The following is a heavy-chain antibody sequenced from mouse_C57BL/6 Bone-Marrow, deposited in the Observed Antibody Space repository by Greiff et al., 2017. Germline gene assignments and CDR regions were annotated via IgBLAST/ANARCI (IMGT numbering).Heavy chain of an antibody. Sequence: VQLQQSGAELVRPGASVKLSCKASGYTFTDYYINWVKQRPGQGLEWIARIYPGSGNTYYNEKFKGKATLTAEKSSSTAYMQLSSLTSEDSAVYFCARRESSLYAMDYWGQGTSVTVSS. J-gene: IGHJ4*01. CDR3: ARRESSLYAMDY. CDR2: IYPGSGNT. CDR1: GYTFTDYY. V-gene: IGHV1-76*01. D-gene: IGHD1-1*01.